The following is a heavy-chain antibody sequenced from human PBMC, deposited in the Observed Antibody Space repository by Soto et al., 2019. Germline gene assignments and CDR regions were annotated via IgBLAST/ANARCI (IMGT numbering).Heavy chain of an antibody. CDR2: IIPILGIA. D-gene: IGHD3-22*01. CDR1: GGTFSSYT. V-gene: IGHV1-69*02. J-gene: IGHJ4*02. Sequence: QVQLVQSGAEVKKPGPSVKVSCKASGGTFSSYTISWVRQAPGQGHEWMGRIIPILGIANYAKKFQGRVTITADEATSTAYMELSSLRSEDTAVYYCANTATSYYDSSGYSFAYWGQGTLVTVSS. CDR3: ANTATSYYDSSGYSFAY.